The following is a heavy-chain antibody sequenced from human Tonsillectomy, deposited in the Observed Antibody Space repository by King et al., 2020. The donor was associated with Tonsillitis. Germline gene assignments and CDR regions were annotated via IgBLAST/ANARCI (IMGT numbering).Heavy chain of an antibody. CDR2: IIPILGIR. Sequence: QLVQSGAEVKKPGSSVKVSCKASGGTFSRYAISWVRQAPGQGLEWMGRIIPILGIRNYAQKFQDRVTITADKSTSTAYMELSSLRSEDTAVYFCARVPCDGECYAGFFAVSAIGGQGTMLTVPS. CDR1: GGTFSRYA. J-gene: IGHJ3*02. V-gene: IGHV1-69*09. D-gene: IGHD2-21*01. CDR3: ARVPCDGECYAGFFAVSAI.